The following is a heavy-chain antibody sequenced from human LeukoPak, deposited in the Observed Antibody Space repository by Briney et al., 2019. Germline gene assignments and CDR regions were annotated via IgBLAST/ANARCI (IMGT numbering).Heavy chain of an antibody. Sequence: ASVKVSCKASGYTFTSYYMHWVRQAPGQGLEWMGIINPSGGSTSYAQKFQGGVTMTRDTSTSTVYMELSSLRSEDTAVYYCARDLSRYCSSTSCYSGWFDPWGQGTPVTVSS. CDR1: GYTFTSYY. J-gene: IGHJ5*02. D-gene: IGHD2-2*01. V-gene: IGHV1-46*03. CDR3: ARDLSRYCSSTSCYSGWFDP. CDR2: INPSGGST.